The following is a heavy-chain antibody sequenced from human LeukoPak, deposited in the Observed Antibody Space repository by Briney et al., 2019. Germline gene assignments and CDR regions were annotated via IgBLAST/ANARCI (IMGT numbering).Heavy chain of an antibody. CDR1: GGSISGYF. CDR2: VHYSGST. V-gene: IGHV4-59*08. J-gene: IGHJ4*02. D-gene: IGHD3-10*01. Sequence: PSETLSLTRTVSGGSISGYFWSWIRQPPGKRLEWIGYVHYSGSTNYNPSLNSRVTISVDTSKNQFSLRLRSVTAEDTAVYYCARYGITIVRGGKYYFDSWGQGTLVTVSS. CDR3: ARYGITIVRGGKYYFDS.